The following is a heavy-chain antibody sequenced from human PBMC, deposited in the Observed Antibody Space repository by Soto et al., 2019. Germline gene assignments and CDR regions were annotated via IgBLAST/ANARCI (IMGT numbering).Heavy chain of an antibody. CDR2: INPSGGST. Sequence: ASVKVSCKASGYTFTSYYMHWVRQAPGQGLEWMGIINPSGGSTSYAQKFQGRVTMTRDASTSTVYMELSSLRSEDTAVYYCARDWKVYCSSTSCSNFDYWGQGTLVTVSS. V-gene: IGHV1-46*01. D-gene: IGHD2-2*01. J-gene: IGHJ4*02. CDR1: GYTFTSYY. CDR3: ARDWKVYCSSTSCSNFDY.